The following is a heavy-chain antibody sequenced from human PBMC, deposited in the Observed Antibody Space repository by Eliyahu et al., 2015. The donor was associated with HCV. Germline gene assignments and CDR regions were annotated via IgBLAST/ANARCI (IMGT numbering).Heavy chain of an antibody. CDR3: ASLMEGTGGRGF. CDR2: TYDSVTT. J-gene: IGHJ4*02. V-gene: IGHV4-31*03. CDR1: GGSISGGGFH. D-gene: IGHD2-8*02. Sequence: QVQLQESGPGLVKPSQTLSLTCTVXGGSISGGGFHWTWIRQHPGKRLEWIGSTYDSVTTYYDPSLKSRVTISVDTSKNQFSLNLSSVTAADTAVYYCASLMEGTGGRGFWGQGTLVTVST.